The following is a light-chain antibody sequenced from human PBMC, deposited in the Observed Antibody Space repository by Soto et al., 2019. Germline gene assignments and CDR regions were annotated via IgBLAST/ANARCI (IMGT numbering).Light chain of an antibody. J-gene: IGKJ1*01. Sequence: EIVLTQSPGTLSLSPGERATLSCRASQIVSSTYLAWYQQKPGQAPRLLIYGGSSRATGIPDRFSGSGSGTAFTLTISSLEPEDFAVYFCQQYGRSRTFGQGTKVEIK. CDR2: GGS. CDR1: QIVSSTY. V-gene: IGKV3-20*01. CDR3: QQYGRSRT.